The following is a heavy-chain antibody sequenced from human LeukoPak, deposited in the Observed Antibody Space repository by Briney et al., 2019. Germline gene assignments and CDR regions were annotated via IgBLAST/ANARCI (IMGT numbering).Heavy chain of an antibody. CDR2: IYYSGST. J-gene: IGHJ4*02. D-gene: IGHD3-22*01. Sequence: PSETLSLTCTVSGGSISSSSYYWGWIRQPPGKGLEWIGSIYYSGSTYYNPSLKSRVTISVDTSKNQFSLKLSSVTAADTAVYYCARHSYYDGSPDYWGQGTLVTVSS. V-gene: IGHV4-39*01. CDR1: GGSISSSSYY. CDR3: ARHSYYDGSPDY.